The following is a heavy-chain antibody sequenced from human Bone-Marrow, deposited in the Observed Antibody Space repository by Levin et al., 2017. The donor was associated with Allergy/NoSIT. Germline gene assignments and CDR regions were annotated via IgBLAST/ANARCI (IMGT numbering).Heavy chain of an antibody. CDR1: GFQFSDRG. Sequence: LSLTCAASGFQFSDRGMHWVRPAPGKGLEWVGIIWYDGTNKHYADSVRGRFTISRDNSKNTLYLQMNSLRAEDTAVYYCARDLDTSELFDSWGQGTLVTVAS. CDR3: ARDLDTSELFDS. J-gene: IGHJ4*02. V-gene: IGHV3-33*01. CDR2: IWYDGTNK. D-gene: IGHD1-1*01.